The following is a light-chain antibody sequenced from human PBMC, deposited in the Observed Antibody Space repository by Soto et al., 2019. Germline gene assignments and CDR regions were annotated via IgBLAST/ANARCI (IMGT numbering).Light chain of an antibody. CDR1: QSLRSSY. CDR2: GAS. Sequence: PGERATLSCWASQSLRSSYLAWYQRKPGQAPRLLMFGASRRATGIPDRFNGSGSGTDFILTISRLEPEDFAVYYCQHYGTSLYTFGQGTKLEIK. J-gene: IGKJ2*01. CDR3: QHYGTSLYT. V-gene: IGKV3-20*01.